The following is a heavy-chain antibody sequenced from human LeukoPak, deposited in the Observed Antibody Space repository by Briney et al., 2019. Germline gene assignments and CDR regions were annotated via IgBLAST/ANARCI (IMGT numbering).Heavy chain of an antibody. CDR1: GFTFSNYW. Sequence: PGGSLRLSCAGSGFTFSNYWMSWVRQAPGKGLEWVANIKQDGSEKYYVDSVKGRFTISRDNAKNSLYLQMNSLRAEDTAVYYCLRGVRAPDYWGQGTLVTVSS. V-gene: IGHV3-7*01. CDR3: LRGVRAPDY. CDR2: IKQDGSEK. J-gene: IGHJ4*02.